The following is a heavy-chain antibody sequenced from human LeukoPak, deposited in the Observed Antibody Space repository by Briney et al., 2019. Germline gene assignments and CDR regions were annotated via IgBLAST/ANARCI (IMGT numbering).Heavy chain of an antibody. Sequence: ASVKVSCKASGCTFTSYAMHWVRQAPGQRLEWMGWINAGNGNTKYSQKFQGRVTITRDTSASTAYMELSSLRSEDTAVYYCARDRGVDTAMVYIDYWGQGTLVTVSS. J-gene: IGHJ4*02. CDR2: INAGNGNT. CDR1: GCTFTSYA. D-gene: IGHD5-18*01. CDR3: ARDRGVDTAMVYIDY. V-gene: IGHV1-3*01.